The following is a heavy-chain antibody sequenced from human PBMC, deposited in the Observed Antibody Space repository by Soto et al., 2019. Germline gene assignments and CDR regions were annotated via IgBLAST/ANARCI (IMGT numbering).Heavy chain of an antibody. CDR2: ISGSGGST. CDR3: AKDLSGSTGRFDY. CDR1: GFTFSSYA. Sequence: GGSLRLSCAASGFTFSSYAMSWVRQAPGKGLEWVSAISGSGGSTYYADSVKGRLTISRDNSKNTLYLQMNSLRAEDTAVYYCAKDLSGSTGRFDYWGQGTLVTVSS. V-gene: IGHV3-23*01. J-gene: IGHJ4*02. D-gene: IGHD3-22*01.